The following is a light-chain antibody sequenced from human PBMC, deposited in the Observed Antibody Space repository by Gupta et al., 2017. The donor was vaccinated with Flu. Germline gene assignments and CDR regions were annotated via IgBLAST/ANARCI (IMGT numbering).Light chain of an antibody. CDR1: SSVIGAGYD. J-gene: IGLJ3*02. Sequence: QSVLTQPPSVSGAPGQRLTISCTGSSSVIGAGYDVHWYQQLPGTAPKLLIYGNNNRPSGVPDRFSGSKSGTSASLAITGLQAEDEADYYCQSYDSSLSGSVFGGGTKLTVL. CDR3: QSYDSSLSGSV. V-gene: IGLV1-40*01. CDR2: GNN.